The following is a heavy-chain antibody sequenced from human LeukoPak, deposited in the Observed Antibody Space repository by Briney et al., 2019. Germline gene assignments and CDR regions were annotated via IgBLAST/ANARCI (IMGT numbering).Heavy chain of an antibody. CDR3: ARNRSWGSSGWSPPH. D-gene: IGHD6-19*01. Sequence: KTGGSLRLSCAASGFTLSSYSMIWVRQAPGKGLEWVSSISSSSSYIYYADSVKGRFTISRDNAKNSLYLQMNSLRAEDTAVYYCARNRSWGSSGWSPPHRGQGTLVIVSS. J-gene: IGHJ4*02. V-gene: IGHV3-21*01. CDR1: GFTLSSYS. CDR2: ISSSSSYI.